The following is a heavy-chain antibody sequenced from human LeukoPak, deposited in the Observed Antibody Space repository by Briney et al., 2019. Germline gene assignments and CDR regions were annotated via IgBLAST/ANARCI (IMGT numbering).Heavy chain of an antibody. CDR2: IYPGDSDI. Sequence: PGESLQISCRGSGYSFTTYWIGWVRLLPGKDLEWMGVIYPGDSDIRYSSSFLGQVTISVDKSITTAYMQWSSLKASDTAMYYCARRRNSAWDFNYWGQGTLVTVSS. CDR1: GYSFTTYW. V-gene: IGHV5-51*01. J-gene: IGHJ4*02. D-gene: IGHD6-19*01. CDR3: ARRRNSAWDFNY.